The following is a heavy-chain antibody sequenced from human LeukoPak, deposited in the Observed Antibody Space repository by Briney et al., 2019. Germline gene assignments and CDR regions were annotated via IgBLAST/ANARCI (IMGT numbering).Heavy chain of an antibody. V-gene: IGHV4-59*01. CDR3: ARQRRSGSYFPFNAFDI. CDR1: GGSISSYC. J-gene: IGHJ3*02. Sequence: SETLSLTCTVSGGSISSYCWSWIRQPPGKGLEWIGYIYYSGSTNYNPSLKSRVTISVDTSKNQFSLKLSSVTAADTAVYYCARQRRSGSYFPFNAFDIWGQGTMVTVSS. D-gene: IGHD1-26*01. CDR2: IYYSGST.